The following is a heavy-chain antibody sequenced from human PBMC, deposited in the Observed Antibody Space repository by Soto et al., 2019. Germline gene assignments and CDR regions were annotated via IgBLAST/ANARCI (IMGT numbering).Heavy chain of an antibody. CDR1: GYTFTSYY. Sequence: QVQLVQSGAEVKKPGASVKISCKASGYTFTSYYMHWVRQAPGQGLEWMGIINPSGGSTNYAQKLQGRVAMTRETSTSTAYMELNSVRSEATAVYYCARPPFPGCINTVCYPLDYWGQGTLVTGPS. J-gene: IGHJ4*02. CDR2: INPSGGST. D-gene: IGHD2-8*01. V-gene: IGHV1-46*01. CDR3: ARPPFPGCINTVCYPLDY.